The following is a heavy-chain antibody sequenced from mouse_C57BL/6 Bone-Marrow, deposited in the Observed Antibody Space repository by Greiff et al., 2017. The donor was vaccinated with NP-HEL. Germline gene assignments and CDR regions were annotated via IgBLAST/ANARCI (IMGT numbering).Heavy chain of an antibody. CDR2: IYPGDGDT. J-gene: IGHJ2*01. D-gene: IGHD1-1*01. CDR1: GYAFSSYW. Sequence: QVQLQQSGAELVKPGASVKISCKASGYAFSSYWLNWLKQRPGRGLEWIGQIYPGDGDTNYNGNFKGRATLTADKSSSTAYMQLSSLTSEDSAVYFCAPITTVAFDYWGQGTTLTVSS. V-gene: IGHV1-80*01. CDR3: APITTVAFDY.